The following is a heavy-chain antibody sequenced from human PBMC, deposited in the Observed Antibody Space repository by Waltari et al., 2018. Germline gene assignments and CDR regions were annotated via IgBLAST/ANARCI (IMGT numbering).Heavy chain of an antibody. CDR3: ASLWMSRGTDAFDI. J-gene: IGHJ3*02. D-gene: IGHD3-16*01. CDR1: GGNLSSYA. Sequence: QVQLVQSGAEVKKPGSSVKVSCKPPGGNLSSYAISWLRQAPGQGLEWMGGIISSCGTANYAQKFQGRVTVTADESTSTGYMELSSLRSEDTAVYYCASLWMSRGTDAFDIWGQGTMVTVSS. V-gene: IGHV1-69*01. CDR2: IISSCGTA.